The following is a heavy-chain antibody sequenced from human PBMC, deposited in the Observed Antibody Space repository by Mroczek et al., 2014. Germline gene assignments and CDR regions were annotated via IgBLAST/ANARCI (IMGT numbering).Heavy chain of an antibody. V-gene: IGHV4-34*01. D-gene: IGHD2-15*01. Sequence: QVQLQQWGAGLLKPSETLSLTCAVYGGSFSGYYWSWIRQPPGKGLEWIGEINHSGSTNYNPSLKSRVTISVDTSKNQFSLKLSSVTAADTAVYYCARVCEPQPVVAATRNWFDPGAREPWSPSPQ. J-gene: IGHJ5*02. CDR3: ARVCEPQPVVAATRNWFDP. CDR1: GGSFSGYY. CDR2: INHSGST.